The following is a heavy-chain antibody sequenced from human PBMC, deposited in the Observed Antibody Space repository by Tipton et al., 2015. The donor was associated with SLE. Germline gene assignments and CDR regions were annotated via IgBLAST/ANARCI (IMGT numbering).Heavy chain of an antibody. Sequence: TLSLTCAVYGGSFSVHYWSWSWIRQPPGKGLEWIGEIDHSRSTNYNPSLKSRVTISRDTSKNQFSLRLSSVTAADTAVYYCVKDNPILAIWGQGIVVTVSS. D-gene: IGHD1-14*01. CDR1: GGSFSVHY. CDR2: IDHSRST. J-gene: IGHJ4*02. CDR3: VKDNPILAI. V-gene: IGHV4-34*01.